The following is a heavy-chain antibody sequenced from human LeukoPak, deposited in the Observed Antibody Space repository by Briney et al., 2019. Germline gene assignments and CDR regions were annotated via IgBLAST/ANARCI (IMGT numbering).Heavy chain of an antibody. V-gene: IGHV4-59*12. Sequence: SETLSLTCTVSGGSISSYYWSWIRQPPGKGLEWIGYIYYSGSTNYNPSLKSRVTISVDTSKNQFSLKLSSVTAADTAVYYCARAGSSGYYGPNWFDPWGQGTLVTVSS. D-gene: IGHD3-22*01. CDR1: GGSISSYY. J-gene: IGHJ5*02. CDR3: ARAGSSGYYGPNWFDP. CDR2: IYYSGST.